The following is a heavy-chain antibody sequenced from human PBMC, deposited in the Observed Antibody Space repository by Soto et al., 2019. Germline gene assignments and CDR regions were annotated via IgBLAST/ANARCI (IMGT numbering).Heavy chain of an antibody. CDR2: IIPIFGTA. Sequence: GASVKVSCKASGGTFSSYALSWVRQAPGQGLEWMGGIIPIFGTANYAQKFQGRVTITADESTSTAYMELSSLRSEDTAVYYCARGGDEQLVDYYYYGMDVWGQGPTVTVSS. J-gene: IGHJ6*02. CDR1: GGTFSSYA. V-gene: IGHV1-69*13. CDR3: ARGGDEQLVDYYYYGMDV. D-gene: IGHD6-6*01.